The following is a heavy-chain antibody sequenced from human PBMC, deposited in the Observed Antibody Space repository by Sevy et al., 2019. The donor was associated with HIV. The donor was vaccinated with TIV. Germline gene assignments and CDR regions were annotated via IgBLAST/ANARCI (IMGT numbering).Heavy chain of an antibody. Sequence: ASVKVSCEASGGPFSSYGITWVRQAPGQGLEWMGGIIPIFATPISAQSFQGRLTITADESTKTVYMELSSLRSEDTAVYYCARGLGYCSETCCDADYYYYGMDVWGQGTTVTVSS. CDR3: ARGLGYCSETCCDADYYYYGMDV. J-gene: IGHJ6*02. CDR1: GGPFSSYG. CDR2: IIPIFATP. V-gene: IGHV1-69*13. D-gene: IGHD2-15*01.